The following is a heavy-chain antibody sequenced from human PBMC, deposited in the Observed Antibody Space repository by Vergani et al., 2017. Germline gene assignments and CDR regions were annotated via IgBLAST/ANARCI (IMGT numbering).Heavy chain of an antibody. V-gene: IGHV4-39*01. Sequence: QLQLQESGPGLVQPSETLSLTCTVSGGSISSSSYYWGWIRQPPGKGLEWIGSIYYSGSTYYNPSLKSRVTISVDTSKNQFSLKLSSVTAADTAVYYCARRITGYDAFDIWGQGTMVTVSS. CDR2: IYYSGST. D-gene: IGHD1-20*01. J-gene: IGHJ3*02. CDR3: ARRITGYDAFDI. CDR1: GGSISSSSYY.